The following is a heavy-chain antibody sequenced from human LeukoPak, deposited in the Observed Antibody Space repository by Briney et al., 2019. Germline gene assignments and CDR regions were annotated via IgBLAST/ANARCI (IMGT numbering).Heavy chain of an antibody. CDR2: INHGGST. V-gene: IGHV4-34*01. J-gene: IGHJ4*02. CDR3: ARAREAEAIDS. Sequence: PSQTLSLTCAVYGGSFSGHYWSWIRQSPGKGLEWIGQINHGGSTNYNPSLKSRVTLSVDTSKNQFSLKVTSLTAADTAVYYCARAREAEAIDSWGQGTLVTVSS. D-gene: IGHD6-25*01. CDR1: GGSFSGHY.